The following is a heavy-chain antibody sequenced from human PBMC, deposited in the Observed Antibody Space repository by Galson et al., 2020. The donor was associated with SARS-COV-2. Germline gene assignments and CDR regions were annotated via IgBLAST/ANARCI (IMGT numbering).Heavy chain of an antibody. V-gene: IGHV3-21*01. J-gene: IGHJ4*02. Sequence: TGGSLRLSCAASGFTFSSYSMNWVRQAPGKGLEWVSSISSSSSYIYYADSVRGRFTISRDNAKNSLFLQMNSLRAEDTAVYYCARSAMTTVTAFDYWGQGTLVTVSS. D-gene: IGHD4-17*01. CDR3: ARSAMTTVTAFDY. CDR1: GFTFSSYS. CDR2: ISSSSSYI.